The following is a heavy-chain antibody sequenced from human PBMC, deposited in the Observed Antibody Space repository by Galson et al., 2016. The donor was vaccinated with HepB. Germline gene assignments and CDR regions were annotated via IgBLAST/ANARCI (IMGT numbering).Heavy chain of an antibody. V-gene: IGHV3-43*01. J-gene: IGHJ1*01. CDR2: INWNGDST. D-gene: IGHD6-19*01. Sequence: SLRLSCAASGLTFEDFSMHWVRQVPGKGLEWVSCINWNGDSTYYADSVKGRFPISRDNKKNSLYLQMNSLRTEDTALYYCAKGVAPLYSSGWGERYFQHWGQGTLVTVSS. CDR3: AKGVAPLYSSGWGERYFQH. CDR1: GLTFEDFS.